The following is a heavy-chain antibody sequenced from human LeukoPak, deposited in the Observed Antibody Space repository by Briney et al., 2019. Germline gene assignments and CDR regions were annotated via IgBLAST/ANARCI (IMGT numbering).Heavy chain of an antibody. V-gene: IGHV3-21*01. D-gene: IGHD4-11*01. J-gene: IGHJ4*02. CDR3: ARASSNLPDY. Sequence: GGSLRLSCAASGFAFSSYSMNWVHQAPGKGLEWVSSISSSSSYKYYEDSVKGRFTISRDNAKNSLYLQINSLRAEDTAVYYCARASSNLPDYWGQGTLVTVSS. CDR2: ISSSSSYK. CDR1: GFAFSSYS.